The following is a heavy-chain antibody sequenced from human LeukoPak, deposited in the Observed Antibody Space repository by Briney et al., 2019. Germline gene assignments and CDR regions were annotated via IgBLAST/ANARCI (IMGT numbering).Heavy chain of an antibody. CDR2: INKDGDTT. V-gene: IGHV3-74*01. Sequence: GGSLRLSCAASGFTFSSHWMHWVRQAPGKGLVWVSRINKDGDTTSYADSVKGRFTISRDNAKNTLYLQMNSLRADDTAVYYCARDFYCSGDSCYLFDYWGQGALVTVSS. CDR3: ARDFYCSGDSCYLFDY. J-gene: IGHJ4*02. D-gene: IGHD2-15*01. CDR1: GFTFSSHW.